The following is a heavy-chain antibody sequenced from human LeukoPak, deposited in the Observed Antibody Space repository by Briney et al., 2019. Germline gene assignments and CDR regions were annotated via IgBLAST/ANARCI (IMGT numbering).Heavy chain of an antibody. Sequence: GGSLRLSCAASGFTFSSYSMNWVRQAPGKGLEWVSYISSSSSIIYYADSVKGRFTISRDNAKNSLYLQMNSLRAEDTAVYYCARDPYSSGWWPDYWGQGTLVTVSS. CDR3: ARDPYSSGWWPDY. CDR2: ISSSSSII. J-gene: IGHJ4*02. CDR1: GFTFSSYS. D-gene: IGHD6-19*01. V-gene: IGHV3-48*01.